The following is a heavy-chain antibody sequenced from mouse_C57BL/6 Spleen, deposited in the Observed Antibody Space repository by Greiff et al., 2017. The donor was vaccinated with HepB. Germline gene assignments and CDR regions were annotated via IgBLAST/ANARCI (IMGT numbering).Heavy chain of an antibody. CDR3: ARDRYYVETY. V-gene: IGHV5-4*01. D-gene: IGHD1-1*01. CDR2: ISDGGSYT. CDR1: GFTFSSYA. Sequence: EVQRVESGGGLVKPGGSLKLSCAASGFTFSSYAMSWVRQTPEKRLEWVATISDGGSYTYYPDNVKGRFTISRDNAKNNLYLQMSHLKSEDTAMYYCARDRYYVETYWGQGTLVTVSA. J-gene: IGHJ3*01.